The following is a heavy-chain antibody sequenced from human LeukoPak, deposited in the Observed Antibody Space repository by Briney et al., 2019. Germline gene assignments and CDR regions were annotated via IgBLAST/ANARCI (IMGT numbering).Heavy chain of an antibody. CDR3: ASSNSVVWKPFDY. J-gene: IGHJ4*02. CDR1: GFTFSSYA. V-gene: IGHV3-23*01. Sequence: PGGSLRLSCAASGFTFSSYAMSWVRQAPGKGLEWVSGISANDGSTQYADSVKGRFTISRDNSKNTLYLQMNSLRAEDTAVYYCASSNSVVWKPFDYWGQGTLVTVSS. D-gene: IGHD4-23*01. CDR2: ISANDGST.